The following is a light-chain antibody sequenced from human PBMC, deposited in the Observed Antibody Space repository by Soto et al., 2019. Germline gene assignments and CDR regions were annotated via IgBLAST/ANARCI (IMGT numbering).Light chain of an antibody. CDR2: INN. Sequence: QSALTQPPSASGTPGQRVTISCSGSSSNIGSNIVNWYQQFPGTAPKLLIYINNDRPSGVPGRFSGSKSGTSASLAISGLQSEDEAAYYCASWDDGLNGVVFGGGTQLTVL. CDR3: ASWDDGLNGVV. V-gene: IGLV1-44*01. J-gene: IGLJ2*01. CDR1: SSNIGSNI.